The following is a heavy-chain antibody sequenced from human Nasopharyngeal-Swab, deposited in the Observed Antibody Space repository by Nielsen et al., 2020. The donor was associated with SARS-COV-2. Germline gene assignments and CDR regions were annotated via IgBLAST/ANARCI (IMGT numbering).Heavy chain of an antibody. V-gene: IGHV3-21*01. Sequence: GGSLRLSCAASGFTFSSYNMNWVRQAPGRGLEWVSSISGSSSYIYYADSVKGRFTISRDNAKNSLYLQMNSLRADDTAVYYCARDGLDYDFWSAYFMDVWGQGTTVTVSS. CDR2: ISGSSSYI. D-gene: IGHD3-3*01. CDR1: GFTFSSYN. J-gene: IGHJ6*02. CDR3: ARDGLDYDFWSAYFMDV.